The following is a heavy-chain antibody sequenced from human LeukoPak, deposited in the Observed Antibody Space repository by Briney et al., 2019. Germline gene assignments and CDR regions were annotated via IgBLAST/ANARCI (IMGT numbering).Heavy chain of an antibody. CDR1: GFTFSDYS. V-gene: IGHV3-48*04. CDR3: AAGSSGTYYYFDY. Sequence: GGSLRLSCAASGFTFSDYSMNWVRQAPGKGLEWVSYISSGSATIYYADSVKGRFTISRDNAKNSLYLQMNSLRAEDMAVYYCAAGSSGTYYYFDYWGQGTLVTVSS. D-gene: IGHD6-19*01. J-gene: IGHJ4*02. CDR2: ISSGSATI.